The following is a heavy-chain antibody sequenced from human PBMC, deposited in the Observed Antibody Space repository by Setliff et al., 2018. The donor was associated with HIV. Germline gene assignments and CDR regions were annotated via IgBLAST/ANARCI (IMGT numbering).Heavy chain of an antibody. CDR1: DGSFSGYS. V-gene: IGHV4-34*01. Sequence: SETLSLTCGVDDGSFSGYSWSWIRQSPGKGLEWIGEVSRGGSTTYNPSLTGRVSVSVDTSKSQFSLKLTNVTAADAAVYYCARAVCPSLHCYSFFNYWGHGSLVTVSS. J-gene: IGHJ4*01. CDR2: VSRGGST. D-gene: IGHD2-15*01. CDR3: ARAVCPSLHCYSFFNY.